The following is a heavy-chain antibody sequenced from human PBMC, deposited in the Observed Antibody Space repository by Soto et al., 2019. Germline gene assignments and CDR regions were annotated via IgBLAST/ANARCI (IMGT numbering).Heavy chain of an antibody. Sequence: QVQLQESGPGLVKPSETLSLTCTVSGVSIRNYYWSWIRQPPGKGLEWIGHVYSTGGTNYNPCLTSRVLLTVETAQSQSSLRLKHVTAADTAVQYWARVEGTGGPCYPFPYWGQGALVTVTS. D-gene: IGHD2-15*01. CDR2: VYSTGGT. J-gene: IGHJ4*02. CDR3: ARVEGTGGPCYPFPY. CDR1: GVSIRNYY. V-gene: IGHV4-59*01.